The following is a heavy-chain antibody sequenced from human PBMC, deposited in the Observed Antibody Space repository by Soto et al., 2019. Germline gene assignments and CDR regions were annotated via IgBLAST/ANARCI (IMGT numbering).Heavy chain of an antibody. CDR1: GGSTSSCY. V-gene: IGHV4-59*08. CDR3: AGLYPYESSGYHLNY. CDR2: IYHRGAT. J-gene: IGHJ4*02. Sequence: PSETLSLTCSVSGGSTSSCYWNWIRQPPGKGLEWIGSIYHRGATNYDPSLGSRVTISVDTSKNQFSLKLRSVTAADTAVFYCAGLYPYESSGYHLNYWGQGALVTVSS. D-gene: IGHD3-22*01.